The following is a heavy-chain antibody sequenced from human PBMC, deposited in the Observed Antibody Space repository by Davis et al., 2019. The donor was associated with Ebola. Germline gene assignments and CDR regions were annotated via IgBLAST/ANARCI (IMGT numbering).Heavy chain of an antibody. D-gene: IGHD5-12*01. Sequence: AASVKVSCKASGGTFSRYAITWVRQAPGQGLEWMGGIIPIFGAAIYAQKFQGRVTITADESTSTGYMELSSLRSEDTAVYYCARRRSSRTATITYFDYWGQGTLVTVSS. J-gene: IGHJ4*02. V-gene: IGHV1-69*13. CDR1: GGTFSRYA. CDR3: ARRRSSRTATITYFDY. CDR2: IIPIFGAA.